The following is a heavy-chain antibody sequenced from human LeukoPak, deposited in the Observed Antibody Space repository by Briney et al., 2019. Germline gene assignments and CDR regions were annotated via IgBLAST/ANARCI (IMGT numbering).Heavy chain of an antibody. CDR1: GYTFTGYY. CDR2: INPNSGGT. CDR3: ARGAGGNYISPIDY. J-gene: IGHJ4*02. Sequence: ASVKVSCKASGYTFTGYYMHWVRQAPGQGLEWMGWINPNSGGTNYAQKFQGRVTMTRDTSISTAYMELSRLRSDDTAVYYCARGAGGNYISPIDYWGQGTLVTVSS. D-gene: IGHD4-23*01. V-gene: IGHV1-2*02.